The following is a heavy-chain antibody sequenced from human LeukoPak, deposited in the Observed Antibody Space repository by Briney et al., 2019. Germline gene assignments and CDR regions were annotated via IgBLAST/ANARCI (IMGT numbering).Heavy chain of an antibody. V-gene: IGHV3-7*04. Sequence: RVSLRLSCAASGFTLSTYWMSWVRQAPGKGLEWVANIKQDGSQKNYVDSVKGRFTISRDNAKKSLYLQMNSLRVEDTAVYYCARARYSSGDFDYWGQGTLVTVSS. CDR3: ARARYSSGDFDY. D-gene: IGHD6-19*01. CDR2: IKQDGSQK. CDR1: GFTLSTYW. J-gene: IGHJ4*02.